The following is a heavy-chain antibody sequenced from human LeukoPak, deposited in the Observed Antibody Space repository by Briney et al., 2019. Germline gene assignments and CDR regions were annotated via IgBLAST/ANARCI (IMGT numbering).Heavy chain of an antibody. D-gene: IGHD3-22*01. V-gene: IGHV3-20*04. CDR1: GFTFDDYG. J-gene: IGHJ4*02. Sequence: GGSLRLSCAASGFTFDDYGMSWVRQAPGKGLEWVSSINWNGGSTGYADSVKGRFTISRDNAKNSLYLHMNSLRSEDTAVYYCARAYYYDSSIDYWGQGTPVTVSS. CDR2: INWNGGST. CDR3: ARAYYYDSSIDY.